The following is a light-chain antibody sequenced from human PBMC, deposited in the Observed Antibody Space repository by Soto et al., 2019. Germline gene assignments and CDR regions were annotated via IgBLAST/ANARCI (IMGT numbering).Light chain of an antibody. V-gene: IGKV3-20*01. CDR1: QSVSNNY. CDR3: QQYGSSGT. CDR2: GAS. J-gene: IGKJ1*01. Sequence: EMVLTQSPGTLSLSPGERATLSCRASQSVSNNYLAWYQQKPGQAPRLLIYGASNRATGIPDRFSGSGSGTAVTLTISRLEPEDFAVYYCQQYGSSGTVGQGTKVELK.